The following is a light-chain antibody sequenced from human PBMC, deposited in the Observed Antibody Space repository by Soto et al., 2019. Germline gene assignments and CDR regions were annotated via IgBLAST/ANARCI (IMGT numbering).Light chain of an antibody. V-gene: IGLV2-14*01. Sequence: QSALTQPASVSGSPGQSITISCTGTSSDVGAYNYVSWYQQHPGKAPKLMIYDVNKRPSGVSNRFSGSKSGNTASLTISGLQAEDEADYYCSSYTSSSTVVFGGGTKVTVL. CDR1: SSDVGAYNY. CDR3: SSYTSSSTVV. J-gene: IGLJ2*01. CDR2: DVN.